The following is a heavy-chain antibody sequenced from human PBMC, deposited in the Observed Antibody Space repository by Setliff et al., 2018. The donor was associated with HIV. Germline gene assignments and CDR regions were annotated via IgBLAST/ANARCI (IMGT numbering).Heavy chain of an antibody. V-gene: IGHV1-8*02. CDR3: ARNPQPTGTPDYYYYYMDV. J-gene: IGHJ6*03. CDR1: GYTFINYD. D-gene: IGHD1-1*01. Sequence: ASVKVSCKASGYTFINYDIYWVRQTTGQGLEWMGWMNPDSGNTGYAQKFQGRVTMTRNTSISTAYMDLSSLRSEDTAVYYCARNPQPTGTPDYYYYYMDVWGKGTTVTVSS. CDR2: MNPDSGNT.